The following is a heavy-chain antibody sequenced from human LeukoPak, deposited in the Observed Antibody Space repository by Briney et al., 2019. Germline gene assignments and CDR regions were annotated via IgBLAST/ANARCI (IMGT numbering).Heavy chain of an antibody. CDR2: ISGSGGST. D-gene: IGHD3-9*01. J-gene: IGHJ6*02. Sequence: GGSLRLSCAASGFTFSSYAMSWVRQAPGKGLEWVSAISGSGGSTYYADSVKGRFTISRDNSKNTLYLQMNSLRAEDTAVYYCAKGNDILTGYYMSYYYYGMDVWGQGTTVTVSS. CDR3: AKGNDILTGYYMSYYYYGMDV. CDR1: GFTFSSYA. V-gene: IGHV3-23*01.